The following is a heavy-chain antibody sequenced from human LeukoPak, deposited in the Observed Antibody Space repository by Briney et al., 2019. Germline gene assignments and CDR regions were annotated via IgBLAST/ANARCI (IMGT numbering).Heavy chain of an antibody. Sequence: GGSLRLSCAASGFTFSSYAMSWVRRAPGKGLEWVSAISGSGGSTYYADSVKGRFTISRDNSKNTLYLQMNSLRAEDTAVYYCAKVNPWELYPVGAFDIWGQGTMVTVSS. CDR3: AKVNPWELYPVGAFDI. V-gene: IGHV3-23*01. CDR2: ISGSGGST. CDR1: GFTFSSYA. J-gene: IGHJ3*02. D-gene: IGHD1-26*01.